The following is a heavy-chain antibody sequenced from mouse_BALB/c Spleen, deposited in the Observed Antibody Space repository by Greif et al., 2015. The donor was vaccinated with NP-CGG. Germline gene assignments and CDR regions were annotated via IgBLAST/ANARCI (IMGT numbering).Heavy chain of an antibody. J-gene: IGHJ1*01. CDR1: GFSLTDYG. Sequence: VQLQQSGPGLVAPSQSLSTTCTVSGFSLTDYGVSWIRQPPGKGLEWLGVIWGGGSTYYNSALKSRLSISKDNSKSQVFLKMNSLQTDDTAMYYCAKPNRYYYGSSYWYFDVWGAVTTVTVTS. V-gene: IGHV2-6-5*01. CDR2: IWGGGST. D-gene: IGHD1-1*01. CDR3: AKPNRYYYGSSYWYFDV.